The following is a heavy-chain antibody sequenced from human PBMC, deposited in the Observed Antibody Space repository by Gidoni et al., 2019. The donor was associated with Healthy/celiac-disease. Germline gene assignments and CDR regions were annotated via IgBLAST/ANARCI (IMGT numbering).Heavy chain of an antibody. D-gene: IGHD5-18*01. CDR3: ARAVDTAMSLGN. CDR2: IYYSGST. V-gene: IGHV4-59*01. Sequence: PGKGLEWIGYIYYSGSTNYNPSLKSRVTISVDTSKNQFSLKLSSVTAADTAVYYCARAVDTAMSLGNWGQGTLVTVSS. J-gene: IGHJ4*02.